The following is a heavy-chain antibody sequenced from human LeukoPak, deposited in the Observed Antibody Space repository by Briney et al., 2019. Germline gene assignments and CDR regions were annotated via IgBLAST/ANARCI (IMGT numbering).Heavy chain of an antibody. J-gene: IGHJ3*02. D-gene: IGHD3-10*01. Sequence: GGSLRLSCAASGFTFSRYAVHWVRQTPGQGLEWVAVISYDGSKEYYADSVQGRFRISRDSSQNTLYLQLNSLISEDTAAYYCARVRDGSLRGGFDIWGQGTLVTVSS. V-gene: IGHV3-30-3*01. CDR1: GFTFSRYA. CDR3: ARVRDGSLRGGFDI. CDR2: ISYDGSKE.